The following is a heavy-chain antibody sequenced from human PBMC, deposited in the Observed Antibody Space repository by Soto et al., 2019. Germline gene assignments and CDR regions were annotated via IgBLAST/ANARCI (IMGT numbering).Heavy chain of an antibody. J-gene: IGHJ3*02. Sequence: GGSLRLSCAASGFTFSSYWMSWVRQAPGKGLEWVANIKRDGSEKYYVDSVKGRFTISRDNAKNSLYLQMNSLRADDTSVYYCARLTGYQGEAFDIWGQGTMVTVSS. D-gene: IGHD7-27*01. CDR2: IKRDGSEK. CDR1: GFTFSSYW. CDR3: ARLTGYQGEAFDI. V-gene: IGHV3-7*01.